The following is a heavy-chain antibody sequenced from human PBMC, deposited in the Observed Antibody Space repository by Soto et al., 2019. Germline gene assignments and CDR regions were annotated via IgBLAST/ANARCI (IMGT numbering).Heavy chain of an antibody. Sequence: ASVKVSCKASGYTITSYGISWVRQAPGQGLEWMEWISAYNGNTNYAQKLQGRVTMTTDTSTSTAYMELRSLRSDDTAMYYCARDLDYGGNSEAFDIWCQGTMVTVSS. J-gene: IGHJ3*02. CDR1: GYTITSYG. V-gene: IGHV1-18*01. D-gene: IGHD4-17*01. CDR2: ISAYNGNT. CDR3: ARDLDYGGNSEAFDI.